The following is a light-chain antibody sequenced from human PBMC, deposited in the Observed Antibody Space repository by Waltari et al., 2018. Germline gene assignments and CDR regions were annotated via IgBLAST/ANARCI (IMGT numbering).Light chain of an antibody. CDR3: AAWDDGLNGVI. CDR1: SSNTGGTT. Sequence: QSVLTQPPSASGTPGQSINISCSGSSSNTGGTTLPWYQQLPRTAPKLLIYTTNQRPPGVPDRFSGSKSGTSASLAISGLHSEDEADYFCAAWDDGLNGVIFGGGTKLTVL. CDR2: TTN. V-gene: IGLV1-44*01. J-gene: IGLJ2*01.